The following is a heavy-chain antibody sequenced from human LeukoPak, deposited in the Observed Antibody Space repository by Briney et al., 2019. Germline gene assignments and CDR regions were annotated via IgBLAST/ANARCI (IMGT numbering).Heavy chain of an antibody. CDR1: GGSITRSSYY. V-gene: IGHV4-39*01. J-gene: IGHJ4*02. D-gene: IGHD6-19*01. CDR3: ATSYSGGYYYDY. CDR2: ISYSGST. Sequence: TSETLSLTCTVSGGSITRSSYYWLWIRQPPGKGLEWIGSISYSGSTYSNPSLKSRVTISVDTSKNQFSLKLSSVTAADTAVYFCATSYSGGYYYDYWGQGTLVTVSS.